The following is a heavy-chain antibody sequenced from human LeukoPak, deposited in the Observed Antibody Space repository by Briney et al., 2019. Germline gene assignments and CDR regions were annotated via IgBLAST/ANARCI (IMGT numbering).Heavy chain of an antibody. CDR1: GYSISSGYY. Sequence: SSETLSLTCAVSGYSISSGYYWGWIRPPPGKGLEWIGGIYHSGSTYYNPSLKSRVTISVDTSKNQFSLKLSSVTAADTAVYYCARQYCSGGSCYIGYWGQGTLVTVSS. V-gene: IGHV4-38-2*01. CDR3: ARQYCSGGSCYIGY. J-gene: IGHJ4*02. D-gene: IGHD2-15*01. CDR2: IYHSGST.